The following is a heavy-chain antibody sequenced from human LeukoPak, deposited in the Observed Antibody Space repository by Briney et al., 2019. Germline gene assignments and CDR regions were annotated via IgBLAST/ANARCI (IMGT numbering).Heavy chain of an antibody. CDR3: ARDTSFRDYYYYYMDV. J-gene: IGHJ6*03. D-gene: IGHD3-16*02. Sequence: ASVKVSCKASGYTFTGYYMHWVRQAPGQGLEWTGWINPNSGGTNYAQKFQGRVTMTRDTSISTAYMELSRLRSDDTAVYYCARDTSFRDYYYYYMDVWGKGTTVTVSS. CDR1: GYTFTGYY. V-gene: IGHV1-2*02. CDR2: INPNSGGT.